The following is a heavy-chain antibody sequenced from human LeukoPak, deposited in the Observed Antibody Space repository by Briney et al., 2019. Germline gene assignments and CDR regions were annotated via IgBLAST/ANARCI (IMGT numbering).Heavy chain of an antibody. J-gene: IGHJ4*02. CDR2: IIPLSGTA. CDR1: GDTFSRYG. Sequence: GASVKVSCKASGDTFSRYGISWVRQAPGQGLEWMGGIIPLSGTANYAQKFQGRVTITADESTSTAYLELSSLRFEDTAVYYCAREWRYESSGYFYYYWGQGTLVTVSS. D-gene: IGHD3-22*01. CDR3: AREWRYESSGYFYYY. V-gene: IGHV1-69*13.